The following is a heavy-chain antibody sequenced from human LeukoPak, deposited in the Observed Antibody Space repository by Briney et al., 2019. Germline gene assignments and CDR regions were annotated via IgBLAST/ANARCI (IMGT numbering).Heavy chain of an antibody. CDR3: ATVAPEDYYFDY. J-gene: IGHJ4*02. CDR1: GYTLTELS. CDR2: FDPEDGET. D-gene: IGHD3/OR15-3a*01. Sequence: GASVKVSCKVSGYTLTELSMHWVRQAPGKGLEWMGGFDPEDGETIHAQKFQGRVAMTEDTSTDTAYMELSSLRSEDTAVYYCATVAPEDYYFDYWGQGTLVTVSS. V-gene: IGHV1-24*01.